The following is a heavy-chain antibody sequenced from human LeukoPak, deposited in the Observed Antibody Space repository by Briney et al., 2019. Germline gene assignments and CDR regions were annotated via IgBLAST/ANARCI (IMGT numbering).Heavy chain of an antibody. V-gene: IGHV3-21*01. J-gene: IGHJ6*03. CDR1: GFTFSSYS. D-gene: IGHD6-19*01. CDR2: ISSSSSYI. CDR3: ARGQAQQWLVSPWNYYYMDV. Sequence: GGSLRLSCAASGFTFSSYSMNWVRQAPGKGLEWVSSISSSSSYIYHADSVKGRLTISRDNAKNTLYLQMNSLRAEDTAVYYCARGQAQQWLVSPWNYYYMDVWGKGTTVTISS.